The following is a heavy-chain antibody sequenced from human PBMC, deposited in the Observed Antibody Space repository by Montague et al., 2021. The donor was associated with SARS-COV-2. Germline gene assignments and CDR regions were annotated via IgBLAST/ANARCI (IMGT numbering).Heavy chain of an antibody. Sequence: SLRLSCAASGFTVSSNYMSWVRQAPGKGLEWVSVIYSGGSTYYADSVKGRFTISRHNSKNTLYLQMNSLRAEDTAVYYCARGLRIAAAGTGSGYYYGMDVWGQGTLVTVSS. CDR3: ARGLRIAAAGTGSGYYYGMDV. CDR2: IYSGGST. V-gene: IGHV3-53*04. D-gene: IGHD6-13*01. J-gene: IGHJ6*02. CDR1: GFTVSSNY.